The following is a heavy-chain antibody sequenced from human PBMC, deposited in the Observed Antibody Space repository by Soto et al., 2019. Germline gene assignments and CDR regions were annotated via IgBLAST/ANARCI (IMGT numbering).Heavy chain of an antibody. V-gene: IGHV6-1*01. CDR1: GDSVSSNSAA. J-gene: IGHJ3*02. D-gene: IGHD3-10*01. Sequence: QVQLQQSGPGLVKPSQTLSLTCAISGDSVSSNSAAWNWLRQSPSRGLEWLGRTYYRSQWHNNYAESVKSRITINPDTSKNQFSLQLNSMTPEDTAVYYCARERGFLSEAFDIWGRGTMVTVSS. CDR3: ARERGFLSEAFDI. CDR2: TYYRSQWHN.